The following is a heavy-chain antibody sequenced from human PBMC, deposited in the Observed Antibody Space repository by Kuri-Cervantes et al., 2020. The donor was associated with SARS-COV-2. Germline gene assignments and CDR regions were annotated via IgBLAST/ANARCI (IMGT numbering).Heavy chain of an antibody. J-gene: IGHJ6*02. CDR1: GGSFSGYF. Sequence: SETLSLTCAVYGGSFSGYFLSWIRQPPGKGMEWIGEIYHSGSTNYNPSLKSRVTISVDKSKNQFSLKLSSVTAADTAVYYCARGVAAARYGMDVWGQGTTVTVSS. V-gene: IGHV4-34*01. CDR3: ARGVAAARYGMDV. CDR2: IYHSGST. D-gene: IGHD6-13*01.